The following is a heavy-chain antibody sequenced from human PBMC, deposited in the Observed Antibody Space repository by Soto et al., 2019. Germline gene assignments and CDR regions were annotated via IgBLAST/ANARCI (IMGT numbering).Heavy chain of an antibody. V-gene: IGHV3-21*01. CDR3: ARDLATNGYYDFWSGHHKYYYYYGMDV. Sequence: PGGSLRLSCAASGFTFSSYSMNWVRQAPGKGLEWVSSISSSSSYIYYADSVKGRFTISRDNAKNSLYLQMNSLRAEDTAVYYCARDLATNGYYDFWSGHHKYYYYYGMDVWGQGTTVTVSS. CDR2: ISSSSSYI. D-gene: IGHD3-3*01. CDR1: GFTFSSYS. J-gene: IGHJ6*02.